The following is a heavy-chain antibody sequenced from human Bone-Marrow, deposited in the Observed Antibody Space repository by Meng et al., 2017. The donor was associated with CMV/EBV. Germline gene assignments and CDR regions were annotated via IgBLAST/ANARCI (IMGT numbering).Heavy chain of an antibody. Sequence: LRLSCAVYGGSFSGYYWSWIRQPPGKGLEWIGEINHSGSTNYNPSLKSRVTISVDTSKNQFSLKLSSVTAADTAVYYCARYSLLAARLYYYYYGMDVWGQGPTVTVSS. CDR1: GGSFSGYY. V-gene: IGHV4-34*01. J-gene: IGHJ6*01. D-gene: IGHD6-6*01. CDR2: INHSGST. CDR3: ARYSLLAARLYYYYYGMDV.